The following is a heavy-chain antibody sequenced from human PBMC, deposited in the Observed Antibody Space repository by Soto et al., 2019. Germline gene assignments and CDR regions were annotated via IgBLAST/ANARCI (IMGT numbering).Heavy chain of an antibody. Sequence: QVQLQESGPGLVKPSQTLSLTCTVSGGSISSGGYYWSWIRQHPGKSLEWIGYIYYSGSTYYNPSLKSRVTIPVDTSKNQFYLKLSSVTAADTAVYYCARGSVVAATLFDYWGQGTMVTVSS. D-gene: IGHD2-15*01. J-gene: IGHJ4*02. CDR3: ARGSVVAATLFDY. CDR1: GGSISSGGYY. V-gene: IGHV4-31*03. CDR2: IYYSGST.